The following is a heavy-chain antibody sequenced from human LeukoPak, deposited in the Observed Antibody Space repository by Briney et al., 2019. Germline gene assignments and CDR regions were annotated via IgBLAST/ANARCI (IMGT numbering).Heavy chain of an antibody. V-gene: IGHV3-23*01. D-gene: IGHD4-23*01. CDR3: AKTTAFYGGSYYFDY. J-gene: IGHJ4*02. CDR1: GFTFSNYA. CDR2: ISGSGGST. Sequence: GGSLRLSCAASGFTFSNYAMTWVRQAPGKGLEWVSAISGSGGSTYYADSVKGRFTISRDNSKNTLYLQMNSLTAEDTAVYYCAKTTAFYGGSYYFDYWGQGTLVTVSS.